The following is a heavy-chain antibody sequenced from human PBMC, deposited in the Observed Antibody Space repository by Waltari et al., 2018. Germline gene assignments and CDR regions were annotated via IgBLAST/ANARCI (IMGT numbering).Heavy chain of an antibody. V-gene: IGHV3-7*01. CDR2: IKQDGSEK. J-gene: IGHJ4*02. CDR3: ARGVFDS. CDR1: GFIFSSYW. Sequence: EVQLVESGGRLVQPGGSLRLSCATSGFIFSSYWMNWVRQAPGKGLEWVANIKQDGSEKYYVDSVKGRFTISRDNAKKSLYLQINSLRAEDTAVYYCARGVFDSWGQGTLVTVSS.